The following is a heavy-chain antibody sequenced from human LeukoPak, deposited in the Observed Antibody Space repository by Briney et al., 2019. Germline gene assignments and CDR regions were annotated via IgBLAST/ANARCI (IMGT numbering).Heavy chain of an antibody. CDR1: GYTFTSYD. CDR3: ARGPRGYCSSTSCYKRSVWGGYYYYYMDV. J-gene: IGHJ6*03. V-gene: IGHV1-8*01. Sequence: ASVKVSCKASGYTFTSYDINWVRQATGQGLEWMGWMNPNSGNTGYAQKFQGRVTITRNTSISTAYMELSSLRSEDTAVYYCARGPRGYCSSTSCYKRSVWGGYYYYYMDVWGKGTTVTVSS. D-gene: IGHD2-2*02. CDR2: MNPNSGNT.